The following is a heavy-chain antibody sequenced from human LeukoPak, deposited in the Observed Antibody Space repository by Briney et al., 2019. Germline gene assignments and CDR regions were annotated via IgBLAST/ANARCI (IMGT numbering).Heavy chain of an antibody. V-gene: IGHV1-69*05. D-gene: IGHD1-1*01. Sequence: SVKVSCKASGGTFSSYAISWVRQAPGQGLEWMGGIIPIFGTANYAQKFQGRVTITTDESTSTAYMELSSLRSEDTAVYYCARDLYNWNDEVMAYNWFDPWGQGTLVTVSS. CDR3: ARDLYNWNDEVMAYNWFDP. CDR2: IIPIFGTA. CDR1: GGTFSSYA. J-gene: IGHJ5*02.